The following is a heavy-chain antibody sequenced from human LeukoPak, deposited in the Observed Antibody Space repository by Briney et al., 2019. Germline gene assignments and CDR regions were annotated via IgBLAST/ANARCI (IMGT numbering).Heavy chain of an antibody. J-gene: IGHJ6*02. CDR1: GGSISNSHYY. V-gene: IGHV4-61*01. CDR2: IYYSGST. CDR3: ARDQYVYSSSWGDYYYGMDV. Sequence: SETLSLTCTVSGGSISNSHYYWGWIRQPPGKGLEWIGYIYYSGSTNYNPSLKSRVTISVDTSKNQFSLKLSSVTAADTAVYYCARDQYVYSSSWGDYYYGMDVWGQXTXVTVSS. D-gene: IGHD6-13*01.